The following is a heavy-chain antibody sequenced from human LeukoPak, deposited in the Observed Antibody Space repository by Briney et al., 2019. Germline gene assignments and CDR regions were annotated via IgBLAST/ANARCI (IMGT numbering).Heavy chain of an antibody. CDR3: ARGSDILTGYYFDY. Sequence: GGSLRLSCAASGFTVSSNYMSWVRQAPGKGLEWVSVIYSGGSTYYADSVKGRFTISRDNSKNTLYLQMNSLRAEDTAVYYCARGSDILTGYYFDYWGQGTLVTASS. CDR1: GFTVSSNY. D-gene: IGHD3-9*01. J-gene: IGHJ4*02. CDR2: IYSGGST. V-gene: IGHV3-66*01.